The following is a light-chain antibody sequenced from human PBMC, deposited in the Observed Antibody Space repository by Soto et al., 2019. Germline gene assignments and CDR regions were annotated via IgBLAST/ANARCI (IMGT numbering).Light chain of an antibody. CDR1: QSVGNN. CDR2: VAS. Sequence: EIVLTQSPATLSLSPGERATLSCRASQSVGNNLAWYQQKPGQAPGLLIYVASTRATGIPARFSGSGSGTDFTLTISSLEPEDIAVYYCQQRSNWRVTFGGGTKVEIK. CDR3: QQRSNWRVT. J-gene: IGKJ4*01. V-gene: IGKV3-11*01.